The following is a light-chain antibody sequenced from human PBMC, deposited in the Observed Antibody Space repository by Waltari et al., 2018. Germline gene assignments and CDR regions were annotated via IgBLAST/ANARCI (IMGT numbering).Light chain of an antibody. J-gene: IGKJ4*01. CDR3: MQALQTPLT. CDR2: LGS. Sequence: DIVMTQSPLSLPVTPGEPASISCRSSQSILHSNGYNYLDWYLQKPGQSPQLLIYLGSNRASGVPDRFRGSGSGTDFTLKISRVEAEDVWVYYCMQALQTPLTFGGGTKVEIK. CDR1: QSILHSNGYNY. V-gene: IGKV2-28*01.